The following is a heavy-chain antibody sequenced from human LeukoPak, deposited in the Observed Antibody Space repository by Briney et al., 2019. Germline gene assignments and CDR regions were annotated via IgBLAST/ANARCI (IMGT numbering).Heavy chain of an antibody. CDR1: GGSFSGHY. Sequence: PSETLSLTCAVYGGSFSGHYWTWIRQAPGKGLEWIGESTHTGSTNYNPTLKSRVTISVDTSKNQFSLKLTSVSAADTAVYHCARGRTGAAALDFWGPGTLVTVSS. J-gene: IGHJ4*02. D-gene: IGHD6-25*01. V-gene: IGHV4-34*01. CDR3: ARGRTGAAALDF. CDR2: STHTGST.